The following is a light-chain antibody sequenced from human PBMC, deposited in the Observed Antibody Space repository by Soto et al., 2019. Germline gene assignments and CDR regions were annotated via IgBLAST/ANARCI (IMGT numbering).Light chain of an antibody. CDR1: QSVSSSY. V-gene: IGKV3-20*01. J-gene: IGKJ2*01. CDR3: QQYASSPVYI. CDR2: GAS. Sequence: EIVLTQSTGTLSLSPGERATLSCRASQSVSSSYLAWYQQKPGQAPRLLIYGASSRATGIPDRFSGSGSGTELTITISRLEPEDIAVYYCQQYASSPVYIFGQGTRLEIK.